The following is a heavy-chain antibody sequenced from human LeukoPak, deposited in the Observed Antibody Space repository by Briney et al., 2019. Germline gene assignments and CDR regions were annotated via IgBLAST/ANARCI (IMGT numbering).Heavy chain of an antibody. CDR2: ISYDGSNK. V-gene: IGHV3-30-3*01. J-gene: IGHJ4*02. Sequence: GGSLRLSCAASGFTFRSYVMHWVRQAPGKGLEWVAVISYDGSNKYYADSVKGRFTISRDNSKNTLYLQMNSLRAEDTAVYYCARVVSSSWDFDYWGQGTLVTVSS. CDR1: GFTFRSYV. CDR3: ARVVSSSWDFDY. D-gene: IGHD6-13*01.